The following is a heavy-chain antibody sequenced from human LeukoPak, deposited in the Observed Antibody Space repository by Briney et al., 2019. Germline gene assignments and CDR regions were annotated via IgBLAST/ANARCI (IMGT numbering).Heavy chain of an antibody. V-gene: IGHV1-2*04. D-gene: IGHD2-2*01. CDR3: ARDFRYCSSTSCHLDY. CDR2: INPNSGGT. Sequence: ASVKVSCKASGYTFTGYYMHWVRQAPGQGLEWMGWINPNSGGTNYAQKFQGWVTMTRDTSISTAYMELSRLRSDDTAVYYCARDFRYCSSTSCHLDYWGQGTLVTVSS. CDR1: GYTFTGYY. J-gene: IGHJ4*02.